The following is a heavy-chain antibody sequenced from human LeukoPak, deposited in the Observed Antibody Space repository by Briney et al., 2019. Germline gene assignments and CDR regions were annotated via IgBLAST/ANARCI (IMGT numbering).Heavy chain of an antibody. CDR1: GYSISSGYD. CDR3: ARRPGETEPFDP. D-gene: IGHD2-21*01. J-gene: IGHJ5*02. V-gene: IGHV4-38-2*02. CDR2: IYHSGST. Sequence: SETLSLTCTVSGYSISSGYDWGWIRQPPGKGLEWIGSIYHSGSTYYNPSLKSRVTISVDTSKNQFSLKLSSVTAADTAVYYCARRPGETEPFDPWGQGTLVTVSS.